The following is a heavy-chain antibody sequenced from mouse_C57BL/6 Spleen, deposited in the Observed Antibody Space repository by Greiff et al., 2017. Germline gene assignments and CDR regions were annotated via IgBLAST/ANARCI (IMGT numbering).Heavy chain of an antibody. J-gene: IGHJ4*01. Sequence: QVQLQQSGAELVRPGASVKLSCKASGYTFTDYYINWVKQRPGQGLEWIARIYPGSGNTYYNEKFKGKATLTAEKSSSTAYMQLSSLTSEDSAVYFCARKREAMDYWGQGTSVTVSS. CDR1: GYTFTDYY. V-gene: IGHV1-76*01. CDR3: ARKREAMDY. CDR2: IYPGSGNT.